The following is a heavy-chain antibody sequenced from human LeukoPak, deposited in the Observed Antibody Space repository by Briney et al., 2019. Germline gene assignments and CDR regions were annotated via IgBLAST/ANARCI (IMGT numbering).Heavy chain of an antibody. CDR1: GGSFSGYY. V-gene: IGHV4-59*10. CDR2: IYTSGST. D-gene: IGHD6-13*01. J-gene: IGHJ5*02. Sequence: SETLSLTCAVYGGSFSGYYWSWIRQPPGKGLEWIGRIYTSGSTNYNPSLKSRVTMSVDTSKNQFSLKLSSVTAADTAVYYCARVEDSSSWYHTGWFDPWGQGTLVTVSS. CDR3: ARVEDSSSWYHTGWFDP.